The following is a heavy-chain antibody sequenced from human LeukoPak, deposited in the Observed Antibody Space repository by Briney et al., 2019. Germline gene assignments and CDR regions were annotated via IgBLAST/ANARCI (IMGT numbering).Heavy chain of an antibody. CDR2: ISAYNGNT. V-gene: IGHV1-18*01. CDR3: ARLSHIGYYDSSGYYLF. CDR1: GYTFTSYG. D-gene: IGHD3-22*01. Sequence: ASVKVSCKASGYTFTSYGISWVRQAPGQGLEWMGWISAYNGNTNYAQKLQGRVTMTTDTSTSTAYMELRSLRSDDTAVYYCARLSHIGYYDSSGYYLFWGQGTLVTVSS. J-gene: IGHJ4*02.